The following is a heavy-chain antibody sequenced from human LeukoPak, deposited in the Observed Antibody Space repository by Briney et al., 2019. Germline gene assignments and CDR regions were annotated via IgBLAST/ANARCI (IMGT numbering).Heavy chain of an antibody. D-gene: IGHD2-15*01. J-gene: IGHJ6*03. V-gene: IGHV3-30*03. CDR1: GFTFSSYG. CDR2: ISYDGSNK. CDR3: VISGVVVVAATGDYMDV. Sequence: PGGSLRLSCAASGFTFSSYGMHWVRQAPGKGLEWVAVISYDGSNKYYAGSVKGRFTISRDNSKNTLYLQMNSLRAEDTAVYYCVISGVVVVAATGDYMDVWGKGTTVTVSS.